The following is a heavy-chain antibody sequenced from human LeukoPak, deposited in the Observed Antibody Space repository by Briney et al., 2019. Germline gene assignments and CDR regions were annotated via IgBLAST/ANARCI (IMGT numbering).Heavy chain of an antibody. Sequence: PSETLSLTRTVSGGSISPYYWSWIRQPPGKGLEWLGYIYYSGNTEYKPSLKSRVAMSVDTSKNQFSLRLSSVTAADTAVYYCARSTGSTMFIDYWGQRTLVTVSS. CDR1: GGSISPYY. V-gene: IGHV4-59*01. J-gene: IGHJ4*02. CDR3: ARSTGSTMFIDY. D-gene: IGHD3-10*02. CDR2: IYYSGNT.